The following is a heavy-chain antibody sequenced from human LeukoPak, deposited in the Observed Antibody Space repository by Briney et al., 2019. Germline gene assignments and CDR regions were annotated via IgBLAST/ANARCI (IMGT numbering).Heavy chain of an antibody. J-gene: IGHJ4*02. V-gene: IGHV1-69*13. CDR2: IIPIFGTA. Sequence: GASVKVSCKASGYTFTSYGISWVRQAPGQGLEWMGGIIPIFGTANYAQKFQGRVTITADESTSTAYMELSSLRSEDTAVYYCACEYQLRGGGFDYWGQGTLVTVSS. CDR3: ACEYQLRGGGFDY. CDR1: GYTFTSYG. D-gene: IGHD2-2*01.